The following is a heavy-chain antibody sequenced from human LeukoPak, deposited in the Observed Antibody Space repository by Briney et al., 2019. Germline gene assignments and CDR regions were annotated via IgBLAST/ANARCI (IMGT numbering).Heavy chain of an antibody. CDR3: AREQVGATCGDY. CDR1: GYTFTGYH. CDR2: INPNSGGT. D-gene: IGHD1-26*01. Sequence: ASVKVSCKASGYTFTGYHMHWVRQAPGQGLEWMGWINPNSGGTNYAQKFQGRVTMTRDTSISTAYKELSRLRSDDTAVYYCAREQVGATCGDYWGQGTLVTVSS. J-gene: IGHJ4*02. V-gene: IGHV1-2*02.